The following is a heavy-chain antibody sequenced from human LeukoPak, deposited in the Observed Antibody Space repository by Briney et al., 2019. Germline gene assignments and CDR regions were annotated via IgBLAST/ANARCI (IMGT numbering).Heavy chain of an antibody. CDR3: ARGRGGWYEDY. V-gene: IGHV3-21*01. D-gene: IGHD6-19*01. Sequence: GGSLRLSCAASGFTFSSYSMNWVRQAPGKGLEWVLSISSSSSYIYYADSVKGRFTISRDNAKNSLYLQMNSLRAEDTAVYYCARGRGGWYEDYWGQGTLVTVSS. CDR1: GFTFSSYS. J-gene: IGHJ4*02. CDR2: ISSSSSYI.